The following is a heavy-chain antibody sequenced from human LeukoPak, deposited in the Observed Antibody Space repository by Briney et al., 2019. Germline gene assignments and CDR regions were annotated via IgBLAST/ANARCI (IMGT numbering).Heavy chain of an antibody. D-gene: IGHD6-13*01. CDR1: GYTFTGHY. J-gene: IGHJ3*02. V-gene: IGHV1-2*02. CDR3: ARARQGAGTYAFDI. CDR2: ISPNSGDT. Sequence: GASVKVSCKASGYTFTGHYMQWVRQAPGQGLEWMGWISPNSGDTLHAQKFQGRVTMARDTSINTAYMELSNLRSDDTAVYYCARARQGAGTYAFDIWDQGTMVTVSS.